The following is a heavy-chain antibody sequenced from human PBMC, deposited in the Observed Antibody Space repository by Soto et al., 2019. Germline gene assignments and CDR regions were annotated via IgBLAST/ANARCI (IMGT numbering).Heavy chain of an antibody. V-gene: IGHV3-23*01. CDR2: LIGSGRTT. CDR3: TKLEEPSGLVTPYIDY. D-gene: IGHD1-26*01. CDR1: GFTFSTYG. J-gene: IGHJ4*02. Sequence: PWGSLRLSCVASGFTFSTYGMSWVRQAPGKGLEWVSGLIGSGRTTYYADSVKGRFSISRDNSKNTLYLQMTTLRAEDTALYFCTKLEEPSGLVTPYIDYWGQGTLVTVSS.